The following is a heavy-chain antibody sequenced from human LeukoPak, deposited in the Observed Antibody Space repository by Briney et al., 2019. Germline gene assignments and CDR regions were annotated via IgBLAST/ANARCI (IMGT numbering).Heavy chain of an antibody. CDR3: ARLIVGATDFDY. Sequence: SETLSLTCAVYGGSFSGYYWSWIRQPPGKGLEWIGEIDHSGSTSYNPSLKSRVTISVDASKNQFSLKLSSVTAADTAVYYCARLIVGATDFDYWGQGTLVTVSS. CDR1: GGSFSGYY. J-gene: IGHJ4*02. V-gene: IGHV4-34*01. D-gene: IGHD1-26*01. CDR2: IDHSGST.